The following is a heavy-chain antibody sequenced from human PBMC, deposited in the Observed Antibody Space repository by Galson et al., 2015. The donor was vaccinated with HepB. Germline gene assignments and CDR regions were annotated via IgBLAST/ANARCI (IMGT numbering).Heavy chain of an antibody. Sequence: TLSLTCTVSGVSISSGGYYWSWIRQHPGKGLEWIGYIYYSGSTYYNPSLKSRVTISVDTSKNQFSLKLSSVTAADTAVYYCARDVMVRGVKHAFDIWGQGTMVTVSS. D-gene: IGHD3-10*01. V-gene: IGHV4-31*03. CDR1: GVSISSGGYY. CDR2: IYYSGST. CDR3: ARDVMVRGVKHAFDI. J-gene: IGHJ3*02.